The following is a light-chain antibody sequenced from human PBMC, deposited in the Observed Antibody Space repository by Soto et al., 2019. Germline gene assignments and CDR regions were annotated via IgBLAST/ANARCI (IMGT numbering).Light chain of an antibody. CDR1: SSDIGGYKY. J-gene: IGLJ1*01. CDR3: SSYTSTWV. Sequence: QSVLTQPASVSGSPGQSITISCTGASSDIGGYKYVSWYQQYPGEAPKLILYDVNSRPSGVSNRVSGSKSGNTASLTISGLQAVDEADYYCSSYTSTWVFGTGTKLTVL. V-gene: IGLV2-14*01. CDR2: DVN.